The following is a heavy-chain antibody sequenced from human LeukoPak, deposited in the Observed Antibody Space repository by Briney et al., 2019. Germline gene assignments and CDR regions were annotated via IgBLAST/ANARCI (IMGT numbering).Heavy chain of an antibody. CDR3: ARVIGGKQWLPYFDY. D-gene: IGHD6-19*01. CDR1: GGTFSSYA. CDR2: IIPIFGTA. Sequence: SVKVSCKAFGGTFSSYAISWVRQAPGQGLEWMGRIIPIFGTANYAQKFQGRVTITTDESTSTAYMELSSLRSEDTAVYYCARVIGGKQWLPYFDYWGQGTLVTVSS. V-gene: IGHV1-69*05. J-gene: IGHJ4*02.